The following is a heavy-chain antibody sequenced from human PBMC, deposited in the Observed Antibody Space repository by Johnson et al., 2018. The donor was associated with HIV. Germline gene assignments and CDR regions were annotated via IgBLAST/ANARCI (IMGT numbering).Heavy chain of an antibody. CDR2: ISWNSGSI. D-gene: IGHD3-10*01. V-gene: IGHV3-9*02. CDR1: EFISSDYY. J-gene: IGHJ3*02. Sequence: VQLVESGGGLVKSGGSLRLSCVASEFISSDYYMSWIRQAPGKGLEWVSGISWNSGSIGYADSVKGRFTISRDNAKNSLYLQMNSLRAEDTALYYCAKDSDRFYYGSGDAFDIWGQGTMVTV. CDR3: AKDSDRFYYGSGDAFDI.